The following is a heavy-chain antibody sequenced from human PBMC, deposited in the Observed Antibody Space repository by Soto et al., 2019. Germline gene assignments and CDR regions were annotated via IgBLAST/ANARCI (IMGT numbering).Heavy chain of an antibody. CDR3: ARDHYSRGWNYFDY. CDR2: IYTSGST. J-gene: IGHJ4*02. CDR1: GGSISSYY. V-gene: IGHV4-4*07. Sequence: QVQLQESGPGLVKPSEPLSLTCTVSGGSISSYYWSWIRHPAGMGLEWIGRIYTSGSTNYNTSRRSRVTMSVDTSKNHFSLKLSSVTAAETAVYYCARDHYSRGWNYFDYWGQGTLVTVSS. D-gene: IGHD6-19*01.